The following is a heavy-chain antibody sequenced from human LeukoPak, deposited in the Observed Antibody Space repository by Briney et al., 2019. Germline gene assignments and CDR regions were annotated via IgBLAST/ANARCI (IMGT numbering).Heavy chain of an antibody. Sequence: PGGSLRLSCAASGFSLSTYSMNWVRQAPGKGLEWVSYIRSSGSTIYYADSVKGRFTISRDNAKNSLYLQMNSLRDEDTAVYYCARDPAHSSGPFDCWGQGTLVTVSS. V-gene: IGHV3-48*02. CDR3: ARDPAHSSGPFDC. D-gene: IGHD3-22*01. CDR1: GFSLSTYS. CDR2: IRSSGSTI. J-gene: IGHJ4*02.